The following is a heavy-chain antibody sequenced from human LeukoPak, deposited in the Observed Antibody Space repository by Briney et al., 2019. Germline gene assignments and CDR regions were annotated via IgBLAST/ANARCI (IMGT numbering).Heavy chain of an antibody. V-gene: IGHV3-21*01. D-gene: IGHD6-19*01. J-gene: IGHJ4*02. CDR2: ISSSSSYI. CDR3: AREGYDSVGPHRDPSSVTGTRFDY. Sequence: PGGSLRLSCAASGFTFSSYSMNWVRQAPGKGLEWVSSISSSSSYIYYADSVKGQFTISRDNAKNSLYLQMNSLRAEDTAVYYCAREGYDSVGPHRDPSSVTGTRFDYWGQGTLVTVSS. CDR1: GFTFSSYS.